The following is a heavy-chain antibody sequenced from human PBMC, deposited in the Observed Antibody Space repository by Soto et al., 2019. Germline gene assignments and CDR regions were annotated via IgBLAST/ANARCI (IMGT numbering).Heavy chain of an antibody. CDR2: ISGSGGST. CDR1: GFTFSSYA. D-gene: IGHD2-15*01. CDR3: AKDSLGYCSGGSCYYFDY. J-gene: IGHJ4*02. V-gene: IGHV3-23*01. Sequence: GGSLRLSCAASGFTFSSYAMSWVRQAPGKGLEWVSAISGSGGSTYYADSVKGRFTISRDNSKNTLYLQMNSLRAEDTAVYYCAKDSLGYCSGGSCYYFDYWGQGTLVTVSS.